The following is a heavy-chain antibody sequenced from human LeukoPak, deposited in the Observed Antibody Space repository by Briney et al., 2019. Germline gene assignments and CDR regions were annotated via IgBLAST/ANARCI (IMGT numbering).Heavy chain of an antibody. J-gene: IGHJ5*02. CDR1: GFTVSSNY. Sequence: GGSLRLSCAASGFTVSSNYMSWVRQAPGKGLEWVSVIYSGGSTYYADSVKGRFTISRDNSKNTLYLQMNSLRAEDTAVYYCARGPPLRFLGGLFDPWGQGTLVTVSS. V-gene: IGHV3-53*01. CDR2: IYSGGST. D-gene: IGHD3-3*01. CDR3: ARGPPLRFLGGLFDP.